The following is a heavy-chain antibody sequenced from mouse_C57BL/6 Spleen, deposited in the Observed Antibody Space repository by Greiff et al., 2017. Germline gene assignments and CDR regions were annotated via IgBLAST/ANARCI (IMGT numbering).Heavy chain of an antibody. CDR2: IRNKANGYTT. CDR1: GFTFTDYY. V-gene: IGHV7-3*01. CDR3: ARYRVRYFDY. D-gene: IGHD2-14*01. J-gene: IGHJ2*01. Sequence: EVHLVESGGGLVQPGGSLSLSCAASGFTFTDYYMSWVRQPPGKALEWLGFIRNKANGYTTEYSASVKGRFTISRDNSQSILYLQMNALRAEDSATYYCARYRVRYFDYWGQGTTLTVSS.